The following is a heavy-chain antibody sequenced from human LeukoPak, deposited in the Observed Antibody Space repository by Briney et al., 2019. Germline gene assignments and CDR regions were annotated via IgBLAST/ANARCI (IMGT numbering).Heavy chain of an antibody. D-gene: IGHD4-11*01. CDR1: GYTLTSYY. Sequence: ASVKVSCKASGYTLTSYYMHWVRQAPGQGLEWMGIINPSGGSTSYAQKFQGRVTMTRDMSTSTVYMELSNLRSEDTAVYYCARMYSNYVFDYWGQGTLVTVSS. CDR3: ARMYSNYVFDY. J-gene: IGHJ4*02. CDR2: INPSGGST. V-gene: IGHV1-46*01.